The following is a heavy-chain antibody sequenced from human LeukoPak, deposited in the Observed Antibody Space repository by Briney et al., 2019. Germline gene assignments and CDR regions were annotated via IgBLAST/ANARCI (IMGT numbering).Heavy chain of an antibody. CDR2: IKQDGSEK. D-gene: IGHD6-19*01. J-gene: IGHJ4*02. CDR3: ARGGIIVPDPDY. Sequence: GGSLRLSCAASGFTFSTYWMTWVRQAPGKGLEWVANIKQDGSEKSYVHSVKGRFTISRDNAKNSLYLQMNSLRAEDTAVYYCARGGIIVPDPDYWGQGTLVTVSS. CDR1: GFTFSTYW. V-gene: IGHV3-7*01.